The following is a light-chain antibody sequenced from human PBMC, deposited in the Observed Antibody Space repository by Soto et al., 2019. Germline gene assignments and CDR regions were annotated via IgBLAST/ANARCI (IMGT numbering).Light chain of an antibody. CDR2: GAS. J-gene: IGKJ4*01. CDR3: QQYNNWPPLT. V-gene: IGKV3-15*01. Sequence: EIVMTQSPATLSVSPGERATLSCRASQSVSSNLSWYQQKPGQATRLLIYGASTRATGIPARFSGSGSGTEFTLTISSLQSADFAVYYCQQYNNWPPLTFGGGTKVEIK. CDR1: QSVSSN.